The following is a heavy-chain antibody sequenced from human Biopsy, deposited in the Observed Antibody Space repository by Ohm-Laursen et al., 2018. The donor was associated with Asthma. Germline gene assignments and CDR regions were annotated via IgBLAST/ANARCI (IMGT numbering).Heavy chain of an antibody. D-gene: IGHD5-12*01. CDR2: INAGNGNT. Sequence: ASVKVSCKASGYTFIHYAIHWVRQAPGQRLEWMGWINAGNGNTKYSQKFQGRVSITRDTSARTAYMDLSSLRSEDTAVYYCARSAETYSGFDSNYYGMDVWGQGTRVTVSS. CDR3: ARSAETYSGFDSNYYGMDV. J-gene: IGHJ6*02. V-gene: IGHV1-3*01. CDR1: GYTFIHYA.